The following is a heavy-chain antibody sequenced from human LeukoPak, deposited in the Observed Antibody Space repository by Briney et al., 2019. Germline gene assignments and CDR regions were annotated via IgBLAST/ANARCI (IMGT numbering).Heavy chain of an antibody. D-gene: IGHD3-10*01. CDR2: TYYRSKWYN. Sequence: SQTLSLTCAISGDSVNSAAWNWIRQSPSRGLEWLGRTYYRSKWYNDYAVSVKSRITINPDTSKNQFSLQLNSVTPEDTAVYYCAREAGITMVRGVIHAYYYMDVWGKGTTVTVSS. CDR1: GDSVNSAA. CDR3: AREAGITMVRGVIHAYYYMDV. V-gene: IGHV6-1*01. J-gene: IGHJ6*03.